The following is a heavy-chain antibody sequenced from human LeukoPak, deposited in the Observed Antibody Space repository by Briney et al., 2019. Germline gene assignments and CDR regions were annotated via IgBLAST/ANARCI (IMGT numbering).Heavy chain of an antibody. CDR2: IYTSGST. J-gene: IGHJ4*02. V-gene: IGHV4-61*02. CDR3: ARTRRGGYFDY. CDR1: GGSISNGSYY. D-gene: IGHD3-10*01. Sequence: PSETLSLTCTVSGGSISNGSYYWSWIQQPAGKGLEWIGRIYTSGSTNYNPSLKSRVTISVDTSKNQFSLKLSSATAADTAVYYCARTRRGGYFDYWGQGTLVTVSS.